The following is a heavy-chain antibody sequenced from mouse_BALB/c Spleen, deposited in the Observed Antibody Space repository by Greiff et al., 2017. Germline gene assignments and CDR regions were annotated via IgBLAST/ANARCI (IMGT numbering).Heavy chain of an antibody. Sequence: VKLMESGAELARPGASVKMSCKASGYTFTSYTMHWVKQRPGQGLEWIGYINPSSGYTNYNQKFKDKATLTADKSSSTAYMQLSSLTSEDSAVYYCARGYGSDYAMDYWGQGTSVTVSS. J-gene: IGHJ4*01. CDR2: INPSSGYT. D-gene: IGHD1-1*01. V-gene: IGHV1-4*01. CDR3: ARGYGSDYAMDY. CDR1: GYTFTSYT.